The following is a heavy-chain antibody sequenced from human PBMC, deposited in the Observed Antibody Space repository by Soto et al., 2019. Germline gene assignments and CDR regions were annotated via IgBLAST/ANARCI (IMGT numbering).Heavy chain of an antibody. D-gene: IGHD3-3*01. CDR1: GFTFSSYG. V-gene: IGHV3-30*18. Sequence: QVQLVESGGGVVQPGRSLRLSCAASGFTFSSYGMHWVRQAPGKGLEWVAVISYDGSNKYYADSVKGRFTISRDNSKNTLYLQMNSLRAEDTAVYYCAKDLGVAAYYYYGMDVW. J-gene: IGHJ6*01. CDR3: AKDLGVAAYYYYGMDV. CDR2: ISYDGSNK.